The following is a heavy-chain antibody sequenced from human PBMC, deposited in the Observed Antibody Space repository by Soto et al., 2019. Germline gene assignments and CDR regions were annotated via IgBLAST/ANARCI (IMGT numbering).Heavy chain of an antibody. CDR1: GGSMSSYF. CDR2: VYYSGST. J-gene: IGHJ4*02. CDR3: ARVIGGWYEHVY. V-gene: IGHV4-59*01. D-gene: IGHD6-19*01. Sequence: SETLSLTCTVSGGSMSSYFWSWIRQPPGRGLEWIAYVYYSGSTKHNPSLKSRVIISVDTSKNQFSLKLNSVTAADTAVYYCARVIGGWYEHVYWGPGMLVTVSS.